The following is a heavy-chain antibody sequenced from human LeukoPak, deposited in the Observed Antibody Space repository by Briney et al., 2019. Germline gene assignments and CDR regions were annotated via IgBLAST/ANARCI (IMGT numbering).Heavy chain of an antibody. D-gene: IGHD3-16*02. CDR1: GFTVSSNS. V-gene: IGHV3-53*01. CDR3: ARTTHTTYYDNVWGSYRYGGPLDY. Sequence: PGGSLRLSCTVSGFTVSSNSMSWVRQAPGKGLEWVSFIHSDNTHYSDSVKGRFTISRDNSKNTLYLQMNSLRAEDTAVYYCARTTHTTYYDNVWGSYRYGGPLDYWGQGTLVTISS. CDR2: IHSDNT. J-gene: IGHJ4*02.